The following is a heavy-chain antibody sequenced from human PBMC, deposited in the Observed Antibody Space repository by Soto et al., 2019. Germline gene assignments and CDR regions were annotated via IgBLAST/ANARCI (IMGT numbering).Heavy chain of an antibody. Sequence: QVQTVQSGAAVKKPGSSVKVSCKASGGTVSIYAFSWVRQAPGQGLEWMGGIIPVRGRAMYAQRFQGRVTITADEATSAAYMELSSLRSEDTAMYFCVVRGPDSISWYIHTDKKAAVDIWGQGPMVTVSS. D-gene: IGHD6-13*01. CDR2: IIPVRGRA. J-gene: IGHJ3*02. V-gene: IGHV1-69*01. CDR3: VVRGPDSISWYIHTDKKAAVDI. CDR1: GGTVSIYA.